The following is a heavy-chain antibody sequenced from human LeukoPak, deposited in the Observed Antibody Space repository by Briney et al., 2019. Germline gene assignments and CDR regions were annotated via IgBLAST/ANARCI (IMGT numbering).Heavy chain of an antibody. D-gene: IGHD3-22*01. V-gene: IGHV4-30-4*08. Sequence: PSETLSLTCTVSGGSISSGDYYWSWIRQPPGKGLEWIGYIYYSGSTYYNPSLKSRVTISVDTSKNQFSLKLSSVTAADTAVYYCARVVESEGSGYYERDAFDIWGQGTMVTVSS. CDR2: IYYSGST. CDR1: GGSISSGDYY. CDR3: ARVVESEGSGYYERDAFDI. J-gene: IGHJ3*02.